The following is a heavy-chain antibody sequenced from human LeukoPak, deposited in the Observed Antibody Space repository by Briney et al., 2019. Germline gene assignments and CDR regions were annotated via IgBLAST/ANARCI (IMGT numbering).Heavy chain of an antibody. Sequence: GGSLKLSCAASAFSLNAYNMNWVRQAPGKGLEWVSSISYTGTYIYYADSVKGRFTISRDNAKNSLYLQMNSLRAEDTAVYYCARGSPYFYGTDLDYWGQGTLVTVSS. J-gene: IGHJ4*02. D-gene: IGHD3-10*01. CDR3: ARGSPYFYGTDLDY. CDR1: AFSLNAYN. V-gene: IGHV3-21*01. CDR2: ISYTGTYI.